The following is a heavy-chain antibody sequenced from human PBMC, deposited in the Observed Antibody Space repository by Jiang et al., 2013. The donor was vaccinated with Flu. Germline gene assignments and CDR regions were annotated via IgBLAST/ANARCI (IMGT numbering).Heavy chain of an antibody. D-gene: IGHD1-26*01. V-gene: IGHV4-38-2*02. CDR1: GYSISSGYY. J-gene: IGHJ4*02. CDR3: ARDGWELLSFDY. Sequence: GPGLVKPSETLSLTCAVSGYSISSGYYWGWIRQPPGKGLEWIGSIYHSGSTYYNPSLKSRVTISVDTSKNQFSLKLSSVTAADTAVYYCARDGWELLSFDYWGQGPWSPSPQ. CDR2: IYHSGST.